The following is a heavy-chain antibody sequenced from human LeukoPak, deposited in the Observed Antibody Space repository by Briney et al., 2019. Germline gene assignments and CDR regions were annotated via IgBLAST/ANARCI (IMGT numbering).Heavy chain of an antibody. V-gene: IGHV3-30-3*01. CDR1: GFTFSSYA. Sequence: PGGSLRLSCAASGFTFSSYAMHWVRQAPGKGLEWVAVISYDGSNKYYADSVKGRFTISRDNSKNTLYLQMNSLRAEDTAVYYCARAPYSGSYWGDYFDYWGQGTLVTVSS. D-gene: IGHD1-26*01. J-gene: IGHJ4*02. CDR3: ARAPYSGSYWGDYFDY. CDR2: ISYDGSNK.